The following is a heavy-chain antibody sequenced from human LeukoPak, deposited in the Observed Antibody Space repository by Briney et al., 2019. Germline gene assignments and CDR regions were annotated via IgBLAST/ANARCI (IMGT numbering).Heavy chain of an antibody. D-gene: IGHD6-6*01. J-gene: IGHJ4*02. Sequence: SVRVSSKASGGTFSSYAISWGREAPGQGLEWMGGIIPMFGTVKYAQKFQGRVTITTDESTTTAYMELSSLRSEDTAVFYCARDSSSSSFDYWGQGTLVTVSS. CDR2: IIPMFGTV. V-gene: IGHV1-69*05. CDR3: ARDSSSSSFDY. CDR1: GGTFSSYA.